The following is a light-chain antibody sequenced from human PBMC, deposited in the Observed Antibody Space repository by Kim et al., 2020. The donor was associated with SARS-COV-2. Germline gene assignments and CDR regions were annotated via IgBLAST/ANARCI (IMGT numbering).Light chain of an antibody. CDR3: QQTVATPHT. Sequence: DIHMTQSPSSLSASIGDRVAITCRASESIATYLNWYQQKPGRPPKLLIYGASSLQRGVPPRFSGSGSGTDFTLTISSLQPEDFATYFCQQTVATPHTFGQGTKLEI. CDR2: GAS. J-gene: IGKJ2*01. V-gene: IGKV1-39*01. CDR1: ESIATY.